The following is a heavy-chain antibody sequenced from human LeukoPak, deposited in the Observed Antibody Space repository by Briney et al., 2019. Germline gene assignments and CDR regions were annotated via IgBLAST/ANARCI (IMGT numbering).Heavy chain of an antibody. CDR3: ARVRSYSLFFDY. V-gene: IGHV3-30-3*01. CDR2: ISYDGSNK. J-gene: IGHJ4*02. D-gene: IGHD1-26*01. Sequence: PGGSLRLSCAASGFTFSSYAMPWVRQAPGKGLEWVAVISYDGSNKYYADSVEGRFTISRDNSKNTLYLQMNSLRAEDTAVYYCARVRSYSLFFDYWGQGTLVTVSS. CDR1: GFTFSSYA.